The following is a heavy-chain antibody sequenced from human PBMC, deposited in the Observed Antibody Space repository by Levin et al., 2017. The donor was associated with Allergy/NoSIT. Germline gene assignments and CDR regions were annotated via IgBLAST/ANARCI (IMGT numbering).Heavy chain of an antibody. D-gene: IGHD3-10*01. CDR2: IYWDDDK. CDR3: AHALWFGEDWGWFDP. CDR1: GFSLSTSGVG. J-gene: IGHJ5*02. Sequence: QTLSLTCTFSGFSLSTSGVGVGWIPQPPGKALEWLALIYWDDDKRYSPSLKSRLTITKDTSKNQVVLTMTNMDPVDTATYYCAHALWFGEDWGWFDPWGQGTLVTVSS. V-gene: IGHV2-5*02.